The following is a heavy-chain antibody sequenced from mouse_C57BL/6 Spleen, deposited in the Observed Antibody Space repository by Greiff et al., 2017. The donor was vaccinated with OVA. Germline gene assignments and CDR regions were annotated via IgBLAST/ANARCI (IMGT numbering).Heavy chain of an antibody. CDR2: INPNNGGT. CDR3: ARIYYYGSSPLDY. D-gene: IGHD1-1*01. V-gene: IGHV1-26*01. J-gene: IGHJ4*01. CDR1: GYTFTDYY. Sequence: VQLQQSGPELVKPGASVKISCKASGYTFTDYYMNWVKQSHGKSLEWIGDINPNNGGTSYNQKFKGKATLTVDKSSSTAYMELRSLTSEDSAVYYCARIYYYGSSPLDYWGQGTSVTVSS.